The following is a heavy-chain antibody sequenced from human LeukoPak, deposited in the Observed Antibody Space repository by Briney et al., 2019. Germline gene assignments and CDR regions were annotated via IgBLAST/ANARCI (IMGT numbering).Heavy chain of an antibody. J-gene: IGHJ4*02. Sequence: GGSLRLSCATSGFTLNKYAMHWVRQAPGKGLEWVSGISWNSGFIGYADSVKGRFTISRDNAKNSLYLQMNSLRAEDTALYYCAKDIVPDGSGPDYWGQGTLVTVSS. D-gene: IGHD3-22*01. V-gene: IGHV3-9*01. CDR1: GFTLNKYA. CDR3: AKDIVPDGSGPDY. CDR2: ISWNSGFI.